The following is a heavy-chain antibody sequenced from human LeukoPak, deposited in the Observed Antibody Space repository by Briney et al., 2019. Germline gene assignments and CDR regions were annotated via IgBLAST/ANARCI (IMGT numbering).Heavy chain of an antibody. CDR2: IYYSGST. D-gene: IGHD3-9*01. CDR1: GGSISSYY. Sequence: SETLSLTCTVSGGSISSYYWSWIRQPPGKGLEWIGYIYYSGSTNYNPSLKSRVTISVDTSKNQFSLKLSSVTAADTAVYYCASGSYDILTGYYGTPFDYWGQGTLVTVSS. CDR3: ASGSYDILTGYYGTPFDY. V-gene: IGHV4-59*01. J-gene: IGHJ4*02.